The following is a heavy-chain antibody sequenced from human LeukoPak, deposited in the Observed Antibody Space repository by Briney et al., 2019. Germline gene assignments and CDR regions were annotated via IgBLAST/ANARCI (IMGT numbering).Heavy chain of an antibody. Sequence: GGSLRLSCAASGFTFSSYSMNWVRQAPGKGLEWVSSISSSSSYIYYADSVKGRFTISRDNAKNSLYLQMYSLRAEDTAVYYCARDAAVVVTANDAFDIWGQGTMVTVSS. V-gene: IGHV3-21*01. CDR1: GFTFSSYS. D-gene: IGHD2-21*02. CDR3: ARDAAVVVTANDAFDI. CDR2: ISSSSSYI. J-gene: IGHJ3*02.